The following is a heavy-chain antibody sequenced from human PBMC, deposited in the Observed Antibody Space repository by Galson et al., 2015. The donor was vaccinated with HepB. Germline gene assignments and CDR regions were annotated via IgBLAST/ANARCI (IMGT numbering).Heavy chain of an antibody. CDR1: GYTFTSYA. CDR2: INTNTGNP. CDR3: ATRSGRYYDSSGYFSDY. J-gene: IGHJ4*02. Sequence: SVKVSCKASGYTFTSYAMNWVRQAPGQGLEWMGWINTNTGNPTYAQGFTGRFVFSLDTSVSTAYLQISSLKAEDTAVYYCATRSGRYYDSSGYFSDYWGQGTLVTVSS. V-gene: IGHV7-4-1*02. D-gene: IGHD3-22*01.